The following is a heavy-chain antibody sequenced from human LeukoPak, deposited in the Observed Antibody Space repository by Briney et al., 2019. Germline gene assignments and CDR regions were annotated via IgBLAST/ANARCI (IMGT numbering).Heavy chain of an antibody. CDR2: ISYDGSNK. J-gene: IGHJ6*02. D-gene: IGHD3-10*01. Sequence: GGSLRLSCAASGFTFSSYAMHWVRQAPGKGLEWVAVISYDGSNKYYADSVKGRFTISRDNSKNTLYLQMNSLRAEDTAVYYCARGRYYGSGEQGDYYYGMDVWGQGTTVTVSS. V-gene: IGHV3-30-3*01. CDR1: GFTFSSYA. CDR3: ARGRYYGSGEQGDYYYGMDV.